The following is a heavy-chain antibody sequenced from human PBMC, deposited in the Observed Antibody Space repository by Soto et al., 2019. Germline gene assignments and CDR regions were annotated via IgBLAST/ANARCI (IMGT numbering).Heavy chain of an antibody. V-gene: IGHV4-59*01. J-gene: IGHJ4*02. CDR2: IYYSGSI. CDR3: AKSLWDTSGWKTDY. D-gene: IGHD6-19*01. Sequence: QVQLQESGPGLVKPSETLSLTCTVSGDSISSLYWSWIRQPPGKGLEWIGYIYYSGSINYNPSLTSRVTIXVXPAXNQCSLRLRSVTAADTAVYYCAKSLWDTSGWKTDYWGQGTLVTVSS. CDR1: GDSISSLY.